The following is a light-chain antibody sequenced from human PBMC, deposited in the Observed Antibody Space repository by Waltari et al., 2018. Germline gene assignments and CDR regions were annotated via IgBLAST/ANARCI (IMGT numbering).Light chain of an antibody. CDR3: QQYNVWPHT. V-gene: IGKV3-15*01. CDR2: AAS. J-gene: IGKJ2*01. CDR1: QSVSTN. Sequence: EIVVTQSPATLSVSPGDTATVSCRASQSVSTNLAWYQHKPGQAPRLRIHAASTRATAIPARFSGSGSGTEFTLTVSSRHSEDSAVYYCQQYNVWPHTFGQGTRLEIK.